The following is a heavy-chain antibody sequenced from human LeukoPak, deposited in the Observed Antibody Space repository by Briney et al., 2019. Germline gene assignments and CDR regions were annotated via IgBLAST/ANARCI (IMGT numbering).Heavy chain of an antibody. D-gene: IGHD3-10*01. Sequence: SETLSLTCAVYGGSFSGYYWSWIRQPPGKGLEWIGEINHSGSTNYNPSLKSRVTISVDTSKNQFSLKLSSVTAADTAVYYCARVNRGWFGDNWFDPWGQGTLVTVSS. J-gene: IGHJ5*02. CDR2: INHSGST. V-gene: IGHV4-34*01. CDR1: GGSFSGYY. CDR3: ARVNRGWFGDNWFDP.